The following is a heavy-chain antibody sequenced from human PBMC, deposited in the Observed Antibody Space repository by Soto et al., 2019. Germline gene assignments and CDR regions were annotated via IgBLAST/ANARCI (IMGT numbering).Heavy chain of an antibody. V-gene: IGHV3-23*01. CDR2: ISGSGGST. D-gene: IGHD3-9*01. Sequence: GGSLRLSCAASGFTFSSYAMSWVRQAPGKGLEWVSAISGSGGSTYYANSVKGRFNLSSDNSKNTMYLQMNILRAEDTAVYYCAKSPPPYDILTGSFWVDYWGQGTLVTVSS. CDR3: AKSPPPYDILTGSFWVDY. CDR1: GFTFSSYA. J-gene: IGHJ4*02.